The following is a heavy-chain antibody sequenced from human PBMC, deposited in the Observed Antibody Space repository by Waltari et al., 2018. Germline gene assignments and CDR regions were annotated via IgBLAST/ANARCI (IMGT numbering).Heavy chain of an antibody. CDR2: IRSSSDTI. CDR3: ARGEYSLTY. V-gene: IGHV3-48*04. Sequence: EVQLVESGGGLVQQGGSLRLSCAASGFTFSSYRLNWGRQAPGKGVEWISYIRSSSDTIDYADSVKGRFTISRDNAKNSLYLQMNSLRVEDTAVYYCARGEYSLTYWGQGTLVTVPS. D-gene: IGHD6-6*01. J-gene: IGHJ4*02. CDR1: GFTFSSYR.